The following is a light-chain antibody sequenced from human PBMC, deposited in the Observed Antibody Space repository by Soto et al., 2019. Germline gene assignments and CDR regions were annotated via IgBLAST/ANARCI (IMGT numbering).Light chain of an antibody. J-gene: IGKJ4*01. CDR2: AAS. CDR1: LPISNY. CDR3: QKYNSAPHT. V-gene: IGKV1-27*01. Sequence: DIQMTQSPSSLSSSVGDRVTITCRARLPISNYLAWYQQKPGKIPNLLIYAASTLQAGVPSRFSGSGYGTDFTLNISSLQTEDVAAYYCQKYNSAPHTVGGGTKVDIK.